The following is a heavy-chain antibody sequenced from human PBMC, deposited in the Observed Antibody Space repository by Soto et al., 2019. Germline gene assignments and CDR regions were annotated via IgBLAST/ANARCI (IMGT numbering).Heavy chain of an antibody. CDR1: GFTFSSYG. J-gene: IGHJ6*02. Sequence: GGSLRLSCAASGFTFSSYGMHWVRQAPGKGLEWVAVISYDGSNKYYADSVKGRFTISRDNSKNTLYLQMNSLRAEDTAVYYCAKDQFWSCYYMPIYYDYGMDVWGQGTKVTVS. CDR3: AKDQFWSCYYMPIYYDYGMDV. D-gene: IGHD3-3*01. CDR2: ISYDGSNK. V-gene: IGHV3-30*18.